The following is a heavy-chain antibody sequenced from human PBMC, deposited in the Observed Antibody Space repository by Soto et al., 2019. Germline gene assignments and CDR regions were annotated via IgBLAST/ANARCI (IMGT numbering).Heavy chain of an antibody. CDR1: GFTFDDYA. D-gene: IGHD6-19*01. J-gene: IGHJ4*02. CDR2: ISWNSGSI. V-gene: IGHV3-9*01. Sequence: GGSLRLSCAASGFTFDDYAMHWVRQAPGKGLEWVSGISWNSGSIGYADSVKGRFTISRDNAKNSLYLQMNSLRAEDTALYYCAKAGQWLVLGANFDYWGQGTLVTVSS. CDR3: AKAGQWLVLGANFDY.